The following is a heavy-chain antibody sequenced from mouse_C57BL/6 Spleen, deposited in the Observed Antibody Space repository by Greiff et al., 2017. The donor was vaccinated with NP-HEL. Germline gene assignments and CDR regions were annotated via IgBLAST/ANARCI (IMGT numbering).Heavy chain of an antibody. CDR1: GYAFSSYW. CDR2: IYPGDGDT. D-gene: IGHD2-2*01. CDR3: ATYGYDGYFDY. Sequence: VQLVESGAELVKPGASVKISCKASGYAFSSYWMNWVKQRPGKGLEWIGQIYPGDGDTNYNGKFKGKATLTADKSSSTAYMQLSSLTSEDSAVYFCATYGYDGYFDYWGQGTTLTVSS. J-gene: IGHJ2*01. V-gene: IGHV1-80*01.